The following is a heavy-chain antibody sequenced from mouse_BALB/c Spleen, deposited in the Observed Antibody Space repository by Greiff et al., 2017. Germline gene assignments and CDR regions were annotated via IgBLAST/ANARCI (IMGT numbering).Heavy chain of an antibody. J-gene: IGHJ1*01. V-gene: IGHV5-6-5*01. CDR3: TRGLNYGKSFDV. CDR2: ISSGGST. CDR1: GFTFSSYA. D-gene: IGHD2-1*01. Sequence: EVHLVESGGGLVKPGGSLKLSCAASGFTFSSYAMSWVRQTPEKRLEWVASISSGGSTYYPDSVKGRFTISRDNARNILYLQMSSLRSEDTAMYYCTRGLNYGKSFDVWGAGTTVTVSS.